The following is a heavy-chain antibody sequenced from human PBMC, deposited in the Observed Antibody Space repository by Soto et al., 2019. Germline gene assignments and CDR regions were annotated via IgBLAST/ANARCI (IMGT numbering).Heavy chain of an antibody. V-gene: IGHV3-23*01. CDR2: ISGIGGST. D-gene: IGHD1-1*01. CDR1: GFTFRSYA. J-gene: IGHJ6*02. Sequence: PGGSRRLSGSATGFTFRSYAMSCVRQAPCKGLEWVSSISGIGGSTYYADSVKGRFTISRDNSKNTLYLQMNSLRAEDTAVYYCAKTGNYDYTRYYYYGMDVWGQGTTVTVSS. CDR3: AKTGNYDYTRYYYYGMDV.